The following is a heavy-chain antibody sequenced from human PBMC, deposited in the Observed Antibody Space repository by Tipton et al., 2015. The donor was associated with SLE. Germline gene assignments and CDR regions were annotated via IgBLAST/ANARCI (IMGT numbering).Heavy chain of an antibody. CDR2: MSPDSGNT. CDR3: ARGGALDF. CDR1: GYTFTRYD. J-gene: IGHJ4*02. V-gene: IGHV1-8*01. Sequence: QSGAEVKKPGASVRLSCKASGYTFTRYDIHWVRQATGQGLEWMGWMSPDSGNTGYAQKFQGRVTMTRDTSMSTAFMDLSSLTSDDTAVYFCARGGALDFWGQGTPVTVSS.